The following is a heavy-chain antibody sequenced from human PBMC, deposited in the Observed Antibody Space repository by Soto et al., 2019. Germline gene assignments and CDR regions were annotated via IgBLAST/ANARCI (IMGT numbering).Heavy chain of an antibody. CDR3: ARSTDRYYFDY. Sequence: QVQLVQSGAEVKKPGASVKISCKASGYTFINYYLHWVRLAPGQGLEWLGMINPSSGDTTSAQKFQARVTMTRGSSPRTVDLDLSRLRSDYTAVYYCARSTDRYYFDYWGQGTLVTVSS. V-gene: IGHV1-46*01. J-gene: IGHJ4*02. D-gene: IGHD1-1*01. CDR1: GYTFINYY. CDR2: INPSSGDT.